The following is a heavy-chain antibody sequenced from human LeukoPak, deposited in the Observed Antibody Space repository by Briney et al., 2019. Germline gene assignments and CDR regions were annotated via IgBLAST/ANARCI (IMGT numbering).Heavy chain of an antibody. CDR2: IYYSGST. V-gene: IGHV4-39*07. CDR3: ARGRYCSSTSCYGPNFDY. Sequence: SETLSLTCTVSGGSISSSSYYWGWIRQPPGKGLECIGSIYYSGSTYYNPSLKSRVTMSVDTSKNQFSLKLSSVTAADTAVYYCARGRYCSSTSCYGPNFDYWGQGTLVTVSS. CDR1: GGSISSSSYY. J-gene: IGHJ4*02. D-gene: IGHD2-2*01.